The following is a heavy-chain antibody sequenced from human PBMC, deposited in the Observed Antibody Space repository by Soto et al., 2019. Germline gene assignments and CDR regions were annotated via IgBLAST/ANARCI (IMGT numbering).Heavy chain of an antibody. D-gene: IGHD4-4*01. J-gene: IGHJ6*02. CDR3: ARCRRFGYSIKYCYGIDV. V-gene: IGHV4-31*03. CDR1: GGSISSGGYY. Sequence: SETLSLTCTVSGGSISSGGYYWSWIRQHPGKGLEWIGYIYDSGSTYYNPSLKSRVTISLDTSKNQFSLKLSSVTAADTAVYYCARCRRFGYSIKYCYGIDVWGRGTTVTVSS. CDR2: IYDSGST.